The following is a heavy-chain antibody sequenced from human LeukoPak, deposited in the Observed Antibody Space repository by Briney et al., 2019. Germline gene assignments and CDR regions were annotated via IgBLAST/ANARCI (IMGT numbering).Heavy chain of an antibody. Sequence: SETLSLTCTVSGGPISSGDYYWSRIRQPPGKSLEWIGYIYYSGSTYYNPSLKSRVSISVDTSNNQYALRLSSVTAADTAVYYCASTHWGDAFAIWGQGTMVTVSS. CDR1: GGPISSGDYY. V-gene: IGHV4-30-4*08. J-gene: IGHJ3*02. CDR3: ASTHWGDAFAI. CDR2: IYYSGST. D-gene: IGHD7-27*01.